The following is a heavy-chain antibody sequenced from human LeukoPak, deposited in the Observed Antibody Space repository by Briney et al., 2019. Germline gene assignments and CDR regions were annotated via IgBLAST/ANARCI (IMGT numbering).Heavy chain of an antibody. CDR3: VAGTKPLSYHFFDY. CDR1: GFTFTTHW. D-gene: IGHD1-7*01. Sequence: GGSLRLSCAASGFTFTTHWMHWVRQAPGRGLVWVSRINSDGSTTNYADSVKGRFTISRDNAKNTLYLEMNSLRAEDTAVYYCVAGTKPLSYHFFDYWDQGALVTVSS. J-gene: IGHJ4*02. CDR2: INSDGSTT. V-gene: IGHV3-74*01.